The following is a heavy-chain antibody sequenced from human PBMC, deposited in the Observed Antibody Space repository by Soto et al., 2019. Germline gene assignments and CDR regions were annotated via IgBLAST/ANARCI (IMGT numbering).Heavy chain of an antibody. CDR1: GDSINSGVYS. CDR2: IYHSVIT. CDR3: ARVAGSSRGYFDY. J-gene: IGHJ4*02. V-gene: IGHV4-30-2*01. D-gene: IGHD6-6*01. Sequence: SETLSLTCAFSGDSINSGVYSWSWMRQPPGKGLEWIGYIYHSVITSYSPSLKSRVTISADRSNNQFSLRLSSVTAADTAVYYCARVAGSSRGYFDYWGQGTMVTVSS.